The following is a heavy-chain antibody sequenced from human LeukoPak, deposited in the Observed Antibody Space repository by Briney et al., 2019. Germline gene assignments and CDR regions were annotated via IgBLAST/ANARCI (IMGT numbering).Heavy chain of an antibody. D-gene: IGHD3-16*01. Sequence: GGSLRLSCAASGFTFSTYAMSWVRQAPGKGLEWVSATGGSGSSTYYADSVKGRFTLSRDNSKNMLNLQMNSLRPEDTAIYCCAKDAPDNKRVRLGELLRLPAARGAGFDPWGQGTQVSVSS. CDR3: AKDAPDNKRVRLGELLRLPAARGAGFDP. CDR2: TGGSGSST. J-gene: IGHJ5*02. CDR1: GFTFSTYA. V-gene: IGHV3-23*01.